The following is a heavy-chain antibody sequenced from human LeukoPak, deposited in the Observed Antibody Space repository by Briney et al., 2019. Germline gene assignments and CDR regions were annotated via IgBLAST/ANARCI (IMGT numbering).Heavy chain of an antibody. CDR3: ARDWYYDSSPPGY. Sequence: SVKVSCKASGGTFSSYAISWVRQAPGQGLEWMGRIIPILGIANYAQKFQGRVTITADKSTSTAYMELSSLRSEDTAVYYCARDWYYDSSPPGYWGQGTLVTVSS. J-gene: IGHJ4*02. D-gene: IGHD3-22*01. CDR1: GGTFSSYA. V-gene: IGHV1-69*04. CDR2: IIPILGIA.